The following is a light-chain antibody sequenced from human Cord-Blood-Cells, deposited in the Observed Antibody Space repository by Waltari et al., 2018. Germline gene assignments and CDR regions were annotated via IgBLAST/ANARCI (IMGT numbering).Light chain of an antibody. Sequence: EIVLTQSPGTLSLSPGERATLSCRASQSVSSSYLAWYQQKPRQAPRPLIYGASSRATGIPDRFSGSGSGTDFTLTISRLEPEDFAVYYCQQYGSSPPRTFGQGTKVEIK. CDR1: QSVSSSY. J-gene: IGKJ1*01. CDR3: QQYGSSPPRT. V-gene: IGKV3-20*01. CDR2: GAS.